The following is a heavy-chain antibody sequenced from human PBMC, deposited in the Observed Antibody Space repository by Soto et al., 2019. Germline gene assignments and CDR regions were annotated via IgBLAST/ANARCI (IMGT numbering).Heavy chain of an antibody. CDR1: GGSFSCYY. Sequence: SETLSLTCAVYGGSFSCYYWSWIRQPPGKGLEWIGEINHSGSTNYNPSLKSRVTISVDTSKNQFSLKLSSVTAADTAVYYCARDRVVVAAKYNWFDPWGQGTLVTVSS. CDR2: INHSGST. D-gene: IGHD2-15*01. CDR3: ARDRVVVAAKYNWFDP. J-gene: IGHJ5*02. V-gene: IGHV4-34*01.